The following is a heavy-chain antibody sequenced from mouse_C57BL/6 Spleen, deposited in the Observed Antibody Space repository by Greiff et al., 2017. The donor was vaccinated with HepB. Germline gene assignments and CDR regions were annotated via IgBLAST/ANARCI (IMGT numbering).Heavy chain of an antibody. Sequence: EVNLVESGGGLVKPGGSLKLSCAASGFTFSSYTMSWVRQTPEKRLEWVATISGGGGNTYYPDSVKGRFTISRDNAKNTLYLQMSSLRSEDTALYYCARHEFTTVVAPFAYWGQGTLVTVSA. D-gene: IGHD1-1*01. J-gene: IGHJ3*01. CDR3: ARHEFTTVVAPFAY. CDR1: GFTFSSYT. CDR2: ISGGGGNT. V-gene: IGHV5-9*01.